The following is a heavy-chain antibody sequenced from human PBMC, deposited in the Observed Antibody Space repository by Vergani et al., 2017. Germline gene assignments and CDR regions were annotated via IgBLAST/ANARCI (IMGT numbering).Heavy chain of an antibody. Sequence: QVQLQESGPGLVKPSQTLSLTCTVSGGSISSGDYYWSWIRQPXGKGLEWIGYIYYSGSTYYNPSLKSRVTISVDTSKNQFSLKLSSVTAADTAVYYCARAETYYYDSSGYYYFDYWGQGTLVTVSS. J-gene: IGHJ4*02. CDR1: GGSISSGDYY. V-gene: IGHV4-30-4*01. CDR3: ARAETYYYDSSGYYYFDY. CDR2: IYYSGST. D-gene: IGHD3-22*01.